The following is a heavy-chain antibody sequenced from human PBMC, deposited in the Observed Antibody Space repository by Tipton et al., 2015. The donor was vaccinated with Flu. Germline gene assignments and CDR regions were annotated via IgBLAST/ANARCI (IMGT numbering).Heavy chain of an antibody. CDR3: ASKRWLQSFIDY. J-gene: IGHJ4*02. V-gene: IGHV4-59*01. CDR1: GGSISSYY. Sequence: LRLSCTVSGGSISSYYWGWIRQPPGKGLEWIGYIFYSGSTNYNPSLKSRVTMSVDTSNNRFSLKLSSVTAADTAVYYCASKRWLQSFIDYWGQGTLVTVSS. D-gene: IGHD5-24*01. CDR2: IFYSGST.